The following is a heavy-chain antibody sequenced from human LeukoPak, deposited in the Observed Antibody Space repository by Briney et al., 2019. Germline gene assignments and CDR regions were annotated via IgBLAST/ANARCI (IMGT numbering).Heavy chain of an antibody. D-gene: IGHD4-17*01. CDR3: ARDRYGDYGGENWFDP. Sequence: SETLSLTCTVSGGSISSSYWSWIRQPPGKVLGWIGYIYYSGSTNYNPSLKSRVTISVDTSKNQFSLKLSSVTAADTAVYYCARDRYGDYGGENWFDPWGQGTLVTVSS. CDR1: GGSISSSY. V-gene: IGHV4-59*01. CDR2: IYYSGST. J-gene: IGHJ5*02.